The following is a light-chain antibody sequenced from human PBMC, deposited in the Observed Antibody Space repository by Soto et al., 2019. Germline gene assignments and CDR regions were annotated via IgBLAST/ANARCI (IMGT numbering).Light chain of an antibody. J-gene: IGKJ5*01. CDR1: QSVSSNY. Sequence: EIVLTQSPGTLSLCPGERATLSCRASQSVSSNYLAWYQQKPGQAPRLLFYGASTRATGIADRFSGSGSGTDFTLTISRLEPEDFAVYYCQQYGSPSITFGQGTRLEIK. CDR2: GAS. V-gene: IGKV3-20*01. CDR3: QQYGSPSIT.